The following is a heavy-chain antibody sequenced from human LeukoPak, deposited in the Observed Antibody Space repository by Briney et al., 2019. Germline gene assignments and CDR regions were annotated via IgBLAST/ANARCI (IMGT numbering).Heavy chain of an antibody. CDR1: GFTFSSYG. D-gene: IGHD4-17*01. Sequence: PGGSLRLSCAASGFTFSSYGMHWVRQAPGKGLEWVAFIRYDGSNKYYADSVKGRFTISRDNSKNTLYLQMNSLRAEDTAVYYCAKEFVSDYGDYTFGYWGQGTLVTVSS. J-gene: IGHJ4*02. CDR2: IRYDGSNK. CDR3: AKEFVSDYGDYTFGY. V-gene: IGHV3-30*02.